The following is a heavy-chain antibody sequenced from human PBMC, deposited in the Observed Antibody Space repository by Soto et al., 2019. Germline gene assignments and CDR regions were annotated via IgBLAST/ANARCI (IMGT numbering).Heavy chain of an antibody. CDR3: ARDQVQWFPGFIAVAAPGWFPP. D-gene: IGHD6-19*01. V-gene: IGHV1-18*01. CDR1: GYTFTSYG. J-gene: IGHJ5*02. Sequence: QVQLVQSGAEVKKPGASVKVSCKASGYTFTSYGISWVRQAPGQGLEWMGWISAYNGNTNYAQKLQGRVTMTTDTSTSTASMELRSLRSDDTAVYYFARDQVQWFPGFIAVAAPGWFPPCCEGTLVTVS. CDR2: ISAYNGNT.